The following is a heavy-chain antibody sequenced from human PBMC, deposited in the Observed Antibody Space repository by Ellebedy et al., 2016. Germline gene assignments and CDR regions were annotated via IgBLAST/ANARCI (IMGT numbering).Heavy chain of an antibody. J-gene: IGHJ6*02. CDR3: ARDQGTNYYGMDV. CDR2: IYSGGST. Sequence: GESLKISCAASGFTVSSNYMSWVRQAPGKGLEWVSVIYSGGSTYYADSVKGRFTISRDNSKNTLYLQMNSLRAEDTAVYYCARDQGTNYYGMDVWGQGTTVTVSS. CDR1: GFTVSSNY. V-gene: IGHV3-66*01. D-gene: IGHD1-7*01.